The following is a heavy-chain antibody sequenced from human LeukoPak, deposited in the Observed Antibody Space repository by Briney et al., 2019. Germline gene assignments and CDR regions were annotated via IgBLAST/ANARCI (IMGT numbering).Heavy chain of an antibody. J-gene: IGHJ4*02. CDR3: ARDPRVAGISHRLDY. V-gene: IGHV1-2*02. Sequence: ASVKVSCKASGYTFTGYFIHWVRQAPGQGLEWMGWINPDSGGTNYAQKFQGRVTMTRDTSITTAYTEFNRLRSDDTAVFYCARDPRVAGISHRLDYWGQGTLVAVSS. D-gene: IGHD6-19*01. CDR1: GYTFTGYF. CDR2: INPDSGGT.